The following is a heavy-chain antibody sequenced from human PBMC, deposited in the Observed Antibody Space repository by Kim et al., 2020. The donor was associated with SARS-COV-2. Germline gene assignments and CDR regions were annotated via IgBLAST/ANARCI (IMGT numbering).Heavy chain of an antibody. CDR1: GGTFSSYA. D-gene: IGHD2-15*01. CDR3: ARFQTLNCSGGSCYSSAGGMDV. V-gene: IGHV1-69*13. J-gene: IGHJ6*02. Sequence: SVKVSCKASGGTFSSYAISWVRQAPGQGLEWMGGIIPIFGTANYAQKFQGRVTITADESTSTAYMELSSLRSEDTAVYYCARFQTLNCSGGSCYSSAGGMDVWGQGTTVTVSS. CDR2: IIPIFGTA.